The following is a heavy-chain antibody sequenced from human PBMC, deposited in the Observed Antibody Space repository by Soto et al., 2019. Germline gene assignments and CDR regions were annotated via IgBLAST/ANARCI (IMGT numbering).Heavy chain of an antibody. CDR3: ARAPYSGNSEHYAMAV. V-gene: IGHV3-30-3*01. CDR2: ISYDGSTK. CDR1: GFTFRSYA. Sequence: QVQLEESGGGVAQPGRSLRLSCAASGFTFRSYAIHWIRQAPGKGLEWVAVISYDGSTKYHADSVKGRFTISRDNYKSXLYLQMDSLRAEDTAVYYCARAPYSGNSEHYAMAVWGHGTTVPVSS. D-gene: IGHD4-4*01. J-gene: IGHJ6*02.